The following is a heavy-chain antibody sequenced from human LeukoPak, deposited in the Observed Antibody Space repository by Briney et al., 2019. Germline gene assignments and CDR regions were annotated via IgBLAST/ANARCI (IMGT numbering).Heavy chain of an antibody. J-gene: IGHJ4*02. D-gene: IGHD3-22*01. CDR3: ARDSSGSLDFDY. V-gene: IGHV1-2*06. CDR2: INPNSGGT. CDR1: GYTFTSYG. Sequence: ASVKVSCKASGYTFTSYGISWVRQAPGQGLEWMGRINPNSGGTNYAQKFQGRVTMTRDTSISTAYMELSRLRSDDTAVYYCARDSSGSLDFDYWGQGTLVTVSS.